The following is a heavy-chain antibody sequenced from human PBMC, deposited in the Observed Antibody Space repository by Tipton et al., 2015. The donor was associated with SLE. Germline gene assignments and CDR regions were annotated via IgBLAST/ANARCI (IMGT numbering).Heavy chain of an antibody. V-gene: IGHV4-4*07. CDR2: IYATGST. CDR1: GGSISSYS. CDR3: ARRRFQSASDS. Sequence: GLVKPSETLSLTCTVSGGSISSYSWNWIRQSAGKGLEWIGRIYATGSTNYNPSLKSRVTISVDTSMNQFSLKLFSVTAADTAVYYCARRRFQSASDSWGQGTVVSVSS. J-gene: IGHJ4*02. D-gene: IGHD2-21*01.